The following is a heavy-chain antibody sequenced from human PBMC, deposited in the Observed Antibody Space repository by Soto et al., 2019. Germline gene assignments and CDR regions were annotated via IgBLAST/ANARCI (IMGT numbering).Heavy chain of an antibody. CDR2: ISYDGSNK. CDR1: GFTFSSYA. Sequence: GGSLRLSCAASGFTFSSYAMHWVRQAPGKGLEWVAVISYDGSNKYYADSVKGRFTISRDNSKNTLYLQMNSLRAEDTAVYFCASWEWLRNVWGQGTLVTVSS. CDR3: ASWEWLRNV. D-gene: IGHD5-12*01. J-gene: IGHJ4*02. V-gene: IGHV3-30-3*01.